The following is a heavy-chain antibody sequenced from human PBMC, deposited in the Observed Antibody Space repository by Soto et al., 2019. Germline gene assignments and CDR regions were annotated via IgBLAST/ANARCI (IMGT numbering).Heavy chain of an antibody. D-gene: IGHD4-17*01. CDR1: GYTFTSYG. CDR2: ISAYNGNT. J-gene: IGHJ4*02. CDR3: ARLDYGAHAGDY. V-gene: IGHV1-18*01. Sequence: ASVKVSCKASGYTFTSYGISWVRQAPGQGLEWMGWISAYNGNTNYAQKLQGRVTMTTDTSTSTAYMELRSLRSDDTAVCYCARLDYGAHAGDYWGQGTLVTVSS.